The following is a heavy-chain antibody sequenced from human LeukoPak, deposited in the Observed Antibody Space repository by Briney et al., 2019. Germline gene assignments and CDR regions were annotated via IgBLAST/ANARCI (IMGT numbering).Heavy chain of an antibody. CDR3: ARNSYSSSWYWFDP. CDR1: GGSISSYY. CDR2: IYYSGST. J-gene: IGHJ5*02. Sequence: PSETLSLTCTVSGGSISSYYWSWIRQPPGKGLEWMGYIYYSGSTNYNPSLRSGVTISVDTSKNQYSLKLSSVTAADTAVYYCARNSYSSSWYWFDPWGQGTLVTVSS. D-gene: IGHD6-13*01. V-gene: IGHV4-59*01.